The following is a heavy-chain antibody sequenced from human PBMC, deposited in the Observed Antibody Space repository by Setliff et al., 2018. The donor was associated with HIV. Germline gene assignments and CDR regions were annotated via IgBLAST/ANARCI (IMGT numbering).Heavy chain of an antibody. CDR2: INHSGRT. V-gene: IGHV4-34*01. J-gene: IGHJ3*02. Sequence: SETLSLTCAVYGGSFSGYFWSWIRQSPGKGLEWIGEINHSGRTKYNPSLKSRVTMSVDTSKNQFSLKLKSVTAADTAVYYCAREDTTGYYSLSAFDIWGQGTLVTVS. D-gene: IGHD3-22*01. CDR1: GGSFSGYF. CDR3: AREDTTGYYSLSAFDI.